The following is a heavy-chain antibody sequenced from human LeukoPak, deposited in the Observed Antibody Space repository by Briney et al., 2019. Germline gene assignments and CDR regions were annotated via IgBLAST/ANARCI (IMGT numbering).Heavy chain of an antibody. J-gene: IGHJ4*02. CDR2: IYYSGST. CDR3: VRHGGFDFDY. Sequence: SETLSLTCTVSGYSISSGHYWGWIRQPPGKGLEWIGSIYYSGSTYYNPSLKSRVTISVDTSKNQFSLKLSSVTAADTAVYYCVRHGGFDFDYWGQGTLVTISS. CDR1: GYSISSGHY. V-gene: IGHV4-38-2*02. D-gene: IGHD2-15*01.